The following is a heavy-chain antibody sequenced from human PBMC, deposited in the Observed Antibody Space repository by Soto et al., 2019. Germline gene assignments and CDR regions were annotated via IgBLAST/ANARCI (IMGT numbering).Heavy chain of an antibody. J-gene: IGHJ4*02. CDR1: GYSLTSHW. D-gene: IGHD4-17*01. Sequence: PGESLKISCKGSGYSLTSHWIGWVRQMPGKGLEWMGIIYPGDSATRYSPTFHGQVTISADKSISTAYLQCRRLKASDTAMYYCAKSPDYGDYMGFDYWAQGTLVTVSS. CDR3: AKSPDYGDYMGFDY. CDR2: IYPGDSAT. V-gene: IGHV5-51*01.